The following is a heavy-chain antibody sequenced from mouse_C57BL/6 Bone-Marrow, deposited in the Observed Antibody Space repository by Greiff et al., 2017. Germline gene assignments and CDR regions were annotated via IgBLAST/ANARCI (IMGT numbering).Heavy chain of an antibody. J-gene: IGHJ4*01. CDR1: GFTFSDYY. V-gene: IGHV5-12*01. CDR3: ARLGRYYAMDY. D-gene: IGHD4-1*01. CDR2: ISNGGGSP. Sequence: EVKLVESGGGLVQPGGSLKLSCAASGFTFSDYYMYWVRQTPEKRLEWVAYISNGGGSPFYPDPVKGRFTISRDNAKNTLYLQMSRLKSADTAMYYCARLGRYYAMDYWGQGTSVTVSS.